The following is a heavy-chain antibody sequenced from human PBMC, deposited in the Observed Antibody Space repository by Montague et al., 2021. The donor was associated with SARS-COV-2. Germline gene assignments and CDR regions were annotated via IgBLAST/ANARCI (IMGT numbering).Heavy chain of an antibody. Sequence: SETLSLTCVVYGGSFSGYYWNWIRQPPGKGLEWIGEINHSGSTNYYPSLKSSVTMSVDTSKNQFSLKLMSVTAADTAVYYCARCAGQGYGVRLGSFDSWGQGTLVTVSS. J-gene: IGHJ4*02. D-gene: IGHD2-8*01. CDR3: ARCAGQGYGVRLGSFDS. CDR2: INHSGST. CDR1: GGSFSGYY. V-gene: IGHV4-34*01.